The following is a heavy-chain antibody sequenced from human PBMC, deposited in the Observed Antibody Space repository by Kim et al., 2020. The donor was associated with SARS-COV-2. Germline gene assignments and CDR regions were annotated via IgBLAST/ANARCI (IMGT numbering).Heavy chain of an antibody. J-gene: IGHJ4*02. D-gene: IGHD6-19*01. V-gene: IGHV3-9*01. CDR2: ISRNSGSI. CDR3: ATDFRAVAGELDY. CDR1: GFTFDDYA. Sequence: GGSLRLSCAASGFTFDDYAMHWVRQAPGKGLEWVSGISRNSGSIGYADSVKGRFTISRDNAKNSLYLQMNSLRAEDTALYYCATDFRAVAGELDYWGQGTLDTVSS.